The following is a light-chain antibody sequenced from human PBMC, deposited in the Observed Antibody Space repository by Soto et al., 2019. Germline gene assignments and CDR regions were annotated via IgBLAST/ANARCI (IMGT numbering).Light chain of an antibody. V-gene: IGKV3-20*01. CDR3: XXXGSSPLT. CDR2: GAS. J-gene: IGKJ4*01. CDR1: QSXXXXX. Sequence: DIVWTQSPGTLSLSPGERATLSCRASQSXXXXXLAWYQQKPGQAPRRLIYGASSRAXGIPDRFSGSGSGXXXXXXXXXLXPKDXAVXXXXXXGSSPLTFGGGTKVEIK.